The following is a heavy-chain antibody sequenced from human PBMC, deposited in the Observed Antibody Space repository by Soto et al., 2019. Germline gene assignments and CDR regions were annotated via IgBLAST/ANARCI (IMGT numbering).Heavy chain of an antibody. D-gene: IGHD1-26*01. Sequence: QVQLQESGPGLVKPSETLSLTCTVSGGSISSYYWSWIRQPPGKGLEWIGYIYYSGSTNYNPSLKSRVPRSVDTSKDQFSLKLSSVTAADTAVYYWARPDAHGSLDYWGQGTLVTVSS. CDR2: IYYSGST. CDR3: ARPDAHGSLDY. V-gene: IGHV4-59*08. J-gene: IGHJ4*02. CDR1: GGSISSYY.